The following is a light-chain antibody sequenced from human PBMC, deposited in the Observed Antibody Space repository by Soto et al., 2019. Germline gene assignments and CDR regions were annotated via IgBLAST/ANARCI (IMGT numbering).Light chain of an antibody. J-gene: IGLJ2*01. CDR2: EVN. CDR3: SSYTNSDSVL. V-gene: IGLV2-14*01. Sequence: QSVLTQPASVSGSPGQSITISCTGTSSDVGGYNYVSWYQQHPGKAPKLMIYEVNNRPSGVSNRFSGSKSGNTASLTISGLQAEDEADYYCSSYTNSDSVLFGGGTKLTVL. CDR1: SSDVGGYNY.